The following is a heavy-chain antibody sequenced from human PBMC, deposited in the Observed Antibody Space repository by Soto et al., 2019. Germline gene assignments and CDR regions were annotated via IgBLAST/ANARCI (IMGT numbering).Heavy chain of an antibody. J-gene: IGHJ3*02. CDR1: GFTFSNAW. V-gene: IGHV3-15*01. CDR3: TTGPRYCSGGSCYSDAFDI. CDR2: IKSKTDGGTT. D-gene: IGHD2-15*01. Sequence: GGSLRLSCAASGFTFSNAWMSWVRQAPGKGLEWVGRIKSKTDGGTTDYAAPVKGRFTISRDDSKNTLYLQMNSLKTEDTAVYYCTTGPRYCSGGSCYSDAFDIWGQGTMVTVSS.